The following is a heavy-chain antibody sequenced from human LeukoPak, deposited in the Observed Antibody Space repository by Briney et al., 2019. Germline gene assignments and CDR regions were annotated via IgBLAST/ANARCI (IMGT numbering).Heavy chain of an antibody. CDR1: GFTFDDHA. D-gene: IGHD6-25*01. CDR3: AKDIAASGPDAFDI. V-gene: IGHV3-9*01. Sequence: GRSLRLSCAASGFTFDDHAMHWVRQVPGKGLEWVSGITWKGDNMAYADSVNGRFSISRDNAENSLFLQMNSLRLEDTALYYCAKDIAASGPDAFDIWGQGTMVNVSS. CDR2: ITWKGDNM. J-gene: IGHJ3*02.